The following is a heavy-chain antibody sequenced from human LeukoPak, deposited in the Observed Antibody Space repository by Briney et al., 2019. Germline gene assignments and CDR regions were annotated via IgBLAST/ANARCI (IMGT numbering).Heavy chain of an antibody. CDR1: RYTFSSYY. D-gene: IGHD4-23*01. V-gene: IGHV1-46*01. CDR3: AREEATTGVS. J-gene: IGHJ4*02. Sequence: ASVKVSCKASRYTFSSYYMHWVRQAPGQGLEWVGIINPSSGSTSYAQKFQGRVTMTRDTSTSTVYMEVSSLYFDDTAVYYCAREEATTGVSWGQGTLVTVSS. CDR2: INPSSGST.